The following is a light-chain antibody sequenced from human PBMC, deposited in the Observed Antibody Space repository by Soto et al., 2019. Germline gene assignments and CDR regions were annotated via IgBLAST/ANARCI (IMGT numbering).Light chain of an antibody. Sequence: QSVLTQSSSASASLGSSVKLTCTLSSGHGTYLIAWHQQQPGKPPRSLMKLESSGSYNNGTGVPYRFSGSSSGAARYLTIANLQFEDEADYSCETWDGSTRVFVGGTKLTVL. V-gene: IGLV4-60*02. J-gene: IGLJ2*01. CDR1: SGHGTYL. CDR3: ETWDGSTRV. CDR2: LESSGSY.